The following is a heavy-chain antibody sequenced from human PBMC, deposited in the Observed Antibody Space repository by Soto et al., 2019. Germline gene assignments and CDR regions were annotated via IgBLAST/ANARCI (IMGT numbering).Heavy chain of an antibody. D-gene: IGHD2-21*01. CDR3: AKVRGAEGIPDAFDI. J-gene: IGHJ3*02. Sequence: PGGSLRLSCAASGFTFNRYAMSWVRQAPGKGLEWVSAISGGGGNTYYADTVKGRFTISRDNSNNTLNLQVNSLRAEDTAVYYCAKVRGAEGIPDAFDIWGQGTMVTVSS. V-gene: IGHV3-23*01. CDR2: ISGGGGNT. CDR1: GFTFNRYA.